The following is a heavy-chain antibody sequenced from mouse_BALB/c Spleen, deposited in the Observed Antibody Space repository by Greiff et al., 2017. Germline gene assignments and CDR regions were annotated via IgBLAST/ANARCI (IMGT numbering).Heavy chain of an antibody. CDR2: IYPGSGNT. Sequence: QVQLQQSGAELVRPGTSVKISCKASGYAFTNYWLGWVKQRPGHGLEWIGDIYPGSGNTYYNEKFKGKATLTADKSSSTAYMQLSSLTSEDSAVYFCARLPKNNYYGSSYWYFDVWGAGTTVTVSS. CDR3: ARLPKNNYYGSSYWYFDV. CDR1: GYAFTNYW. V-gene: IGHV1-63*01. D-gene: IGHD1-1*01. J-gene: IGHJ1*01.